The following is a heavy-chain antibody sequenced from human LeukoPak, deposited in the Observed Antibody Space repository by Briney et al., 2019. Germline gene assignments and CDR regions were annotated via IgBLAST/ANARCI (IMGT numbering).Heavy chain of an antibody. D-gene: IGHD4-17*01. CDR3: AKSHDYGDYGGGYY. CDR2: ISGSGGST. CDR1: GITFSSYW. J-gene: IGHJ4*02. Sequence: GGSLRLSCAASGITFSSYWMSWVRQAPGKGLEWVSAISGSGGSTYYADSVKGRFTISRDNSKNTLYLQMNSLRAEDTAVYYCAKSHDYGDYGGGYYWGQGTLVTVSS. V-gene: IGHV3-23*01.